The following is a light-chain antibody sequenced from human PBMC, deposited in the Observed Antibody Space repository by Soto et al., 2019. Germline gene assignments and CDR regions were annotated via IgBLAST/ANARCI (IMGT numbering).Light chain of an antibody. V-gene: IGLV2-14*01. J-gene: IGLJ1*01. CDR1: SSDVGYYNY. Sequence: QSALTQPASVSGSPGQSITISCTGTSSDVGYYNYVAWYQQHPGKAPKLMIYEVSNRPSGVSNRFSGSKSGSTASLTISGLQVEDEGDYYCSSYTSSSTYVFGTGTKLTVL. CDR3: SSYTSSSTYV. CDR2: EVS.